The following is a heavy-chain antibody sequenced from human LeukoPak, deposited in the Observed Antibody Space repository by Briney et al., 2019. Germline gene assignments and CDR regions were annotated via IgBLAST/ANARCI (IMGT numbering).Heavy chain of an antibody. CDR1: GFTFSSYA. J-gene: IGHJ4*02. CDR3: AKRFYGSGSFYGD. CDR2: ISHTGSDT. D-gene: IGHD3-10*01. Sequence: SEGSLRLSCAASGFTFSSYAMSWVRQAPGKGLEWVSAISHTGSDTYYADSVKDRFSISRDNSKNTLYLQMNSLRAEDTALYYCAKRFYGSGSFYGDWGRGTLVTVSS. V-gene: IGHV3-23*01.